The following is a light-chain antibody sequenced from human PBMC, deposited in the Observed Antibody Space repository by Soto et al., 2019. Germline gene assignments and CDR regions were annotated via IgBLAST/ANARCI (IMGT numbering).Light chain of an antibody. CDR3: SSYAGSNNSPYV. CDR1: SSDVGGYNF. Sequence: QSVLTQPPSASGSLGHSVTISCTGTSSDVGGYNFVSWYQQHPGKAPKLMIYEVTKRPSGVPDHFSGSKSGNTASLTVSGLQAEDEADYYCSSYAGSNNSPYVFGTGTKVTVL. V-gene: IGLV2-8*01. J-gene: IGLJ1*01. CDR2: EVT.